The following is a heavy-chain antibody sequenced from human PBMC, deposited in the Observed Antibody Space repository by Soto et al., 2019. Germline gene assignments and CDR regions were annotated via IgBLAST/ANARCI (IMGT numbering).Heavy chain of an antibody. Sequence: KSLKGSVKGWGYSFTRYLIACMRQMPFKGLEWMGIIYPGDSYTRYSPSFQGQVTISADKSITTAYLQWSSLKASDTAMYYCARGYCTTTICDPWFDPWGQGTLVTVSS. V-gene: IGHV5-51*01. D-gene: IGHD2-2*01. CDR3: ARGYCTTTICDPWFDP. CDR1: GYSFTRYL. CDR2: IYPGDSYT. J-gene: IGHJ5*02.